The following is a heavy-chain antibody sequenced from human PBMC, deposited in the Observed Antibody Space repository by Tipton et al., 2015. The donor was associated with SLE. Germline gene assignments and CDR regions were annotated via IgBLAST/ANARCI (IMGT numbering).Heavy chain of an antibody. CDR3: ASQLRSSGSYYCLYFDL. D-gene: IGHD1-26*01. CDR1: GYSISSGYY. V-gene: IGHV4-38-2*01. CDR2: IYYSGST. J-gene: IGHJ2*01. Sequence: TLSLTCAVSGYSISSGYYWSWIRQPPGKGPEWIGSIYYSGSTYYNPSLKSRVTISVDTSKNQFSLKLSSVTAADTAVYYCASQLRSSGSYYCLYFDLWGRGTLVTVSS.